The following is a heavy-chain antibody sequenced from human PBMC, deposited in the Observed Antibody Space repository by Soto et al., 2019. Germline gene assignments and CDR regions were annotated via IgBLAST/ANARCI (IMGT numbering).Heavy chain of an antibody. J-gene: IGHJ4*02. CDR3: ARRGDGYKLDWYYFDY. CDR1: GGSISSSSYY. D-gene: IGHD3-9*01. CDR2: IYYSGST. V-gene: IGHV4-39*01. Sequence: QLQLQESGPGLVKPSETLSLTCTVSGGSISSSSYYWGWIRQPPGKGLEWIGSIYYSGSTYYNPSLKSRVTISVDTSKNQFSLKLSSVTAADTAVYYCARRGDGYKLDWYYFDYWGQGTLVTVSS.